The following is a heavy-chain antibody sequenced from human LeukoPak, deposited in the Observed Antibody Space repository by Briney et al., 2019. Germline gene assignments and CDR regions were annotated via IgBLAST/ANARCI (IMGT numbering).Heavy chain of an antibody. CDR1: GFTFSSYD. V-gene: IGHV3-23*01. J-gene: IGHJ5*02. Sequence: GGSLRLSCAASGFTFSSYDMSWVRQAPGKGLEWVSAISGSGSGTYYADPVKGRFIISRDNSKNMLYLQMSSLRAEDTAVYYCAKDLSPAVAADWFDPWDQGTLVTVSS. D-gene: IGHD6-25*01. CDR3: AKDLSPAVAADWFDP. CDR2: ISGSGSGT.